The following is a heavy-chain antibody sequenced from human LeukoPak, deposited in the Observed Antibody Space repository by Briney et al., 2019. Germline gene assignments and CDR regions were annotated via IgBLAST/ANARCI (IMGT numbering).Heavy chain of an antibody. CDR2: IYDSGST. V-gene: IGHV4-59*08. Sequence: SETLSLTCTVSGGSISSYYWSWIRQPPGKGLEWIAYIYDSGSTNSNPSLKSRVTISAETSKNEFSLKLSSVTAADTAVYYCARLGFCSGGSCPYYLYYMDVWGKGTTVTDSS. CDR3: ARLGFCSGGSCPYYLYYMDV. J-gene: IGHJ6*03. D-gene: IGHD2-15*01. CDR1: GGSISSYY.